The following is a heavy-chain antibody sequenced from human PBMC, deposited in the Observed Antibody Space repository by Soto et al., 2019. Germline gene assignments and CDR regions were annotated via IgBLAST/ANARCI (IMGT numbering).Heavy chain of an antibody. J-gene: IGHJ6*02. V-gene: IGHV1-69*01. CDR1: GGTFSSYA. D-gene: IGHD2-15*01. Sequence: QVQLVQSGAEVKKPGSSVKVSCTASGGTFSSYAISWVRQAPGQGLEWMGGIIPIFGTANYAQKFQGRVTITADESTSTAYMELSSLRSEDTAVYYCARVIVVVVAATGTYYYYGMDVWGQGTTVTVSS. CDR3: ARVIVVVVAATGTYYYYGMDV. CDR2: IIPIFGTA.